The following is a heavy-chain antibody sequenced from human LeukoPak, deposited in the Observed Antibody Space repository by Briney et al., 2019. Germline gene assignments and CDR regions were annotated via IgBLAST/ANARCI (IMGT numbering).Heavy chain of an antibody. Sequence: GRSLRLSCAASGFTFSSYVMHWVRQAPGKGLEWVAVISYDGSNKYYADSVKGRFTISRDNSKNTLYLQMNSLRAEDTAVYYCARDSQNWEDQWGQGTLVTVSS. CDR2: ISYDGSNK. CDR1: GFTFSSYV. D-gene: IGHD7-27*01. J-gene: IGHJ4*02. V-gene: IGHV3-30*04. CDR3: ARDSQNWEDQ.